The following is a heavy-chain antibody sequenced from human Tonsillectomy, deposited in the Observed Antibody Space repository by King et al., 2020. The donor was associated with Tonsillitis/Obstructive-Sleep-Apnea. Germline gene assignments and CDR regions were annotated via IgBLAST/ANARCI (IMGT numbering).Heavy chain of an antibody. CDR3: AKVDHYEFRSSYFDS. V-gene: IGHV3-23*04. CDR1: GFSFSSYA. Sequence: DVQLVESGGDLVQPGGSLRLSCATSGFSFSSYAMGWVRQAPGKGLEWVSGINHSGGSRYYADFVKGRFTISRDNSKNTLYLQMNSLRAEDTALYYCAKVDHYEFRSSYFDSWGQGTLVTVSS. J-gene: IGHJ4*02. D-gene: IGHD3-3*01. CDR2: INHSGGSR.